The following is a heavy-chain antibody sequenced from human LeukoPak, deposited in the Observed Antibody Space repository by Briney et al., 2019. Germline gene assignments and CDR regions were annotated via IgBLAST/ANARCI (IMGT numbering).Heavy chain of an antibody. Sequence: GGSLRLSCAASGFTFSTYSMNWVRQAPGKGLEWVSYISSSSSTIYYADSVKGRFTISRDNAKSSLYLQMNSLRAEDTAVYYCARDYYDTRGAFDIWGQGTMVTVSS. CDR3: ARDYYDTRGAFDI. CDR2: ISSSSSTI. J-gene: IGHJ3*02. V-gene: IGHV3-48*04. D-gene: IGHD3-22*01. CDR1: GFTFSTYS.